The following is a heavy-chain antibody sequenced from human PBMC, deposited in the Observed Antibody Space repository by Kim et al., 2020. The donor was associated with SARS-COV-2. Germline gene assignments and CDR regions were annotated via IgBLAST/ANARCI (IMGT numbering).Heavy chain of an antibody. Sequence: GGSLRLSCAASGFTVSSNYMSWVRQAPGKGLEWVSVIYSGGSTYYADSVKGRITISRHNSKNTLYLQMNSLRAEDTAVYYCAREQSDSSGYWWYYWGQGTLVTVSS. CDR1: GFTVSSNY. CDR3: AREQSDSSGYWWYY. CDR2: IYSGGST. J-gene: IGHJ4*02. V-gene: IGHV3-53*04. D-gene: IGHD3-22*01.